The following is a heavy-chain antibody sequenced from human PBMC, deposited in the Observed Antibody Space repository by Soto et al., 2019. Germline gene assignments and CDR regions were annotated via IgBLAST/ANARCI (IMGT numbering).Heavy chain of an antibody. J-gene: IGHJ6*02. CDR2: IKSKTDGGTT. CDR1: GFTFSNAW. Sequence: GGSLRLSCAASGFTFSNAWMNWVRQAPGKGLEWVGRIKSKTDGGTTDYAAPVKGRFTISRDDSKNTLYLQMNSLKTEDTAVYYCTTEGVLGSSWSYDYYYGMDVWGQGTTVTVSS. V-gene: IGHV3-15*07. D-gene: IGHD6-13*01. CDR3: TTEGVLGSSWSYDYYYGMDV.